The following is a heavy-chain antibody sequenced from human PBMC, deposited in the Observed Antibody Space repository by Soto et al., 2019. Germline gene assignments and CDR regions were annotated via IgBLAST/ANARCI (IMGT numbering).Heavy chain of an antibody. D-gene: IGHD3-22*01. V-gene: IGHV3-33*01. Sequence: GSLRLSCAAAGVTFSSYGMHWVRQAPGKGLEWVAVIWSDGSNKYYADSVKGRFTISRDNSKNTLYLQMNSLRAEDTAVYYCARYYYDSSGYYPLWGQGTLVTVSP. J-gene: IGHJ4*02. CDR2: IWSDGSNK. CDR1: GVTFSSYG. CDR3: ARYYYDSSGYYPL.